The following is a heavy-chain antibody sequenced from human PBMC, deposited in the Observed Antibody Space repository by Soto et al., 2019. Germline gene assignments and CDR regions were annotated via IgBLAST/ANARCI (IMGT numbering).Heavy chain of an antibody. CDR2: IIPIFGTA. CDR1: GYTFTSYD. D-gene: IGHD2-15*01. CDR3: AREVSGVVAAKDAFDI. Sequence: GASVKVSCKASGYTFTSYDINWVRQATGQGLEWMGGIIPIFGTANYAQKFQGRVTITADESTSTAYMELSSLRSEDTAVYYCAREVSGVVAAKDAFDIWGQGTMVT. J-gene: IGHJ3*02. V-gene: IGHV1-69*13.